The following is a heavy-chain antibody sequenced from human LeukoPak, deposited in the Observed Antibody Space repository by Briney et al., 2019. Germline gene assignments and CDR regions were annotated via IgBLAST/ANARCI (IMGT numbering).Heavy chain of an antibody. CDR3: AREKRFYVWFDP. V-gene: IGHV1-2*02. CDR2: INPSSGGT. CDR1: GYTFTGYY. J-gene: IGHJ5*02. D-gene: IGHD3-10*02. Sequence: GASVKVSCKASGYTFTGYYMHWVRQAPGQGLEWMGWINPSSGGTNYAQKFQGGVTMTRDTSISTAYMELSRLRSDDTAVYYCAREKRFYVWFDPWGQGTLVTVSS.